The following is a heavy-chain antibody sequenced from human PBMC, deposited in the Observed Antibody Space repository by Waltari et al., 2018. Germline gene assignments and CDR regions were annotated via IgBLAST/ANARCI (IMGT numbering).Heavy chain of an antibody. CDR2: IYSGVSA. CDR1: GFAVSDNY. D-gene: IGHD3-16*01. J-gene: IGHJ4*02. CDR3: ARGPPISAKWELCWFDY. Sequence: EVQVVESGGGLIQPGGSLRLSCAASGFAVSDNYMSWVRQAPGKGLEWVAVIYSGVSAYSADAVKGRFTISRDSSENTFYLQMSSLRVEDTAVYYCARGPPISAKWELCWFDYWGQGTLVTVSS. V-gene: IGHV3-53*01.